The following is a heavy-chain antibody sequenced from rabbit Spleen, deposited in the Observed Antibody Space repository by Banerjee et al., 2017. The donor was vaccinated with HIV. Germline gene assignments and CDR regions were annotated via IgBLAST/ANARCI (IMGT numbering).Heavy chain of an antibody. CDR2: IDPVFGTT. CDR3: ARDTSSSFSSYGMDL. D-gene: IGHD1-1*01. Sequence: QSLEESGGDLVKPGASLTLTCTASGFSFSSSDYMCWVRQAPGKGLEWIGYIDPVFGTTYYASWVNGRFTISSHNAQNTLYLQLNSLTVADTATYFCARDTSSSFSSYGMDLWGQGTLVTVS. J-gene: IGHJ6*01. CDR1: GFSFSSSDY. V-gene: IGHV1S40*01.